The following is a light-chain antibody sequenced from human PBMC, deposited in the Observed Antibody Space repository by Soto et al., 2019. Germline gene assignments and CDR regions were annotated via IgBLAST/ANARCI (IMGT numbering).Light chain of an antibody. J-gene: IGLJ1*01. CDR1: SSDVGGYNY. V-gene: IGLV2-14*01. CDR3: SSYTSSSTLEYV. CDR2: EVS. Sequence: SVLTQPASVSGSPGQSITISCTGTSSDVGGYNYVSWYQQHPGKAPKLMIYEVSNRPSGVSNRFSGSKSGNTASLTISGLQAEDEADYYCSSYTSSSTLEYVFGTGTKV.